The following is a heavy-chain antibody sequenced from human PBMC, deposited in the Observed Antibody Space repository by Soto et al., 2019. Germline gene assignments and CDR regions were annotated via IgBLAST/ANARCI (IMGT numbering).Heavy chain of an antibody. CDR2: VSIGGST. CDR1: GFTFSSYA. V-gene: IGHV3-23*01. D-gene: IGHD2-15*01. Sequence: DVQLLESGGGLVQPEGSLRLSCAASGFTFSSYAMGWVRQGPGKGLEWVAVVSIGGSTHYADSVRGRFTISRDNSKNTLSLQMNSLPADDTAVYFCAKRRGAGGHFDYWGQGDLVTVSS. J-gene: IGHJ4*02. CDR3: AKRRGAGGHFDY.